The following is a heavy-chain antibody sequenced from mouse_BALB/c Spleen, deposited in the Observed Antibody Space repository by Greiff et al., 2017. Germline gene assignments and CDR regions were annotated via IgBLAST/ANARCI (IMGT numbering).Heavy chain of an antibody. Sequence: EVMLVESGPELVKPGASVKISCKASGYTFTDYNMHWVKQSHGKSLEWIGYIYPYNGGTGYNQKFKSKATLTVDNSSSTAYMELRSLTSEDSAVYYCARKKYGNYWYFDVWGAGTTVTVSS. CDR2: IYPYNGGT. J-gene: IGHJ1*01. CDR3: ARKKYGNYWYFDV. CDR1: GYTFTDYN. D-gene: IGHD2-1*01. V-gene: IGHV1S29*02.